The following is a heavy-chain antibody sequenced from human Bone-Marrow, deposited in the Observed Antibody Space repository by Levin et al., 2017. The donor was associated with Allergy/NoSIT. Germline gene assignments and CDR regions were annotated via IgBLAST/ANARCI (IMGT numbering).Heavy chain of an antibody. CDR3: ARAPLLWGSSSGYHLDL. CDR1: GYTFTAYY. D-gene: IGHD6-6*01. Sequence: PGESLKISCKASGYTFTAYYIHWVRQAPGQGLEWMGWINPDSGGTNYAQNFQGRVTMTRDTSISTAYVDLSTLISDDTAVYYCARAPLLWGSSSGYHLDLWGRGTLVTVSS. J-gene: IGHJ2*01. CDR2: INPDSGGT. V-gene: IGHV1-2*02.